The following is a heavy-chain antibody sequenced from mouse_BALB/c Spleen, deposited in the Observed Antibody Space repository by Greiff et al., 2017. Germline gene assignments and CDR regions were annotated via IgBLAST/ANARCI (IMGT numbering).Heavy chain of an antibody. CDR1: GYTFTDYA. V-gene: IGHV1S137*01. D-gene: IGHD1-1*02. J-gene: IGHJ2*01. Sequence: VQLQQSGAELVRPGVSVKISCKGSGYTFTDYAMHWVKQSHAKSLEWIGVISTYYGDASYNQKFKGKATMTVDKSSSTAYMELARLTSEDSAIYYCARGGNPFDYWGQGTTLTVSS. CDR3: ARGGNPFDY. CDR2: ISTYYGDA.